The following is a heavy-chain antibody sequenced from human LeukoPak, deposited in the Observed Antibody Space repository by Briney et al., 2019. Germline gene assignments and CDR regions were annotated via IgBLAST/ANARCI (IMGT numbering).Heavy chain of an antibody. Sequence: PGGSLRLSCAASGFTFSSYNMNWVRQAPGKGLEWVSYISSSSSTISYADSVKGRFTISRDNAKNSLYLQLNSLRAEDTAVYYCARHNGMDVWGQGTTVTVSS. CDR3: ARHNGMDV. CDR2: ISSSSSTI. CDR1: GFTFSSYN. V-gene: IGHV3-48*01. J-gene: IGHJ6*02.